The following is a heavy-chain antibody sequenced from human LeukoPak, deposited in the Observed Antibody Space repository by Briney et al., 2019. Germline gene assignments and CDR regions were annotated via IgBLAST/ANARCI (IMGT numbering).Heavy chain of an antibody. J-gene: IGHJ5*02. D-gene: IGHD6-13*01. CDR1: GGTFSSYA. CDR3: ASQTAAAGTGNWFDP. V-gene: IGHV1-69*13. Sequence: SVKVSCKASGGTFSSYAISWVRQAPGQGLEWMGGIIPIFGTANYAQKFQGRVTITADESTSTAYMELSSLRSEDTAVYYCASQTAAAGTGNWFDPWGQGTLVTVSS. CDR2: IIPIFGTA.